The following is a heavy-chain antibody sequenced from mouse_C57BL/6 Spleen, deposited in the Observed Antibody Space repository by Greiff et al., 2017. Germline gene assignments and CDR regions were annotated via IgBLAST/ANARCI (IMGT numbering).Heavy chain of an antibody. CDR3: TTGLRRHYYAMDY. J-gene: IGHJ4*01. Sequence: VQLQQSGAELVRPGASVKLSCTASGFNIKDDYMHWVKQRPEQGLEWIGWIDPENGDPEYASKFQGKATITADTSSNTAYLQLSSLTSEDTAVYYCTTGLRRHYYAMDYWGQGTSVTVSS. CDR2: IDPENGDP. CDR1: GFNIKDDY. V-gene: IGHV14-4*01. D-gene: IGHD2-4*01.